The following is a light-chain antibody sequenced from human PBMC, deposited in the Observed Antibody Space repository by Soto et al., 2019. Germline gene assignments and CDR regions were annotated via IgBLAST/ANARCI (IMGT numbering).Light chain of an antibody. CDR2: GAS. V-gene: IGKV3-20*01. CDR1: QSVGSNY. CDR3: QQYGSSSQT. J-gene: IGKJ1*01. Sequence: EIVLTQFPGTLSLSPGEGATLSCRASQSVGSNYLAWYQQRPGQPPNLLIFGASHRAPDIPDRFSGSGSGTDFTLTISRLEPEDFAVYYCQQYGSSSQTFGQGTKVDIK.